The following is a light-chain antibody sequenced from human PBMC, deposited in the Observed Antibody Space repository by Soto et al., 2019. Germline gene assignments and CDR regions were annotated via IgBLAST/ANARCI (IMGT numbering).Light chain of an antibody. CDR1: SSDVGSYDY. V-gene: IGLV2-11*01. CDR2: NVN. J-gene: IGLJ1*01. Sequence: QSVLIQPPSVSGSPGQSVTISCTGTSSDVGSYDYVSWYQQHPGTVPKPMIYNVNTRPSGVPDRFSGSKSGNTASMTISGLQAEDEADYYCCSYAGSYTFDVFGTGTKVTVL. CDR3: CSYAGSYTFDV.